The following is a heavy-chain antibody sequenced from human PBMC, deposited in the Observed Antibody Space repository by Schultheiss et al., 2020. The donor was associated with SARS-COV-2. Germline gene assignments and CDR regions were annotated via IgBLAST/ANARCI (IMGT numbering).Heavy chain of an antibody. CDR3: ARDGYGAS. D-gene: IGHD4-17*01. V-gene: IGHV4-59*02. J-gene: IGHJ5*02. Sequence: GSLRLSFAASGFTVSSNYMSWVRQAPGKGLEWIGSIYYSGSTYYNPSLKSRVTISVDTSKNQFSLKLSSVTAADTAVYYCARDGYGASWGQGTLVTVSS. CDR2: IYYSGST. CDR1: GFTVSSNY.